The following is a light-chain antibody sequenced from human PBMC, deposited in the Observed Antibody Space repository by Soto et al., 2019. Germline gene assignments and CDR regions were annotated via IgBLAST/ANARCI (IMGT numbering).Light chain of an antibody. CDR3: QHYNSYSEA. Sequence: DIQITHSSSTLSSCLVDRGTITCRASQTISSWLAWYQQKPGKAPKLLIYKASTLKSGVPSRFSGSGSGTEFTLTISSLQPDDFATYYCQHYNSYSEAFGQGT. V-gene: IGKV1-5*03. CDR1: QTISSW. J-gene: IGKJ1*01. CDR2: KAS.